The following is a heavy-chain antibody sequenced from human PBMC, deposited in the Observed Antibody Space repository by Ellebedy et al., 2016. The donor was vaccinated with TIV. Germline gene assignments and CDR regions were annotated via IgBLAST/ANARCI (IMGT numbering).Heavy chain of an antibody. V-gene: IGHV4-59*02. D-gene: IGHD5-18*01. CDR1: GASVGSYY. CDR2: IYYNGGT. J-gene: IGHJ4*02. Sequence: MPSETLSLTCTVSGASVGSYYWNWIRQSPEKGLEWIGHIYYNGGTNYNPSLKKRVTMSVDTSRNRFSLKLTSVTPADTALYYCARGDEHSYGLAPFDYWGQGTLVTVSS. CDR3: ARGDEHSYGLAPFDY.